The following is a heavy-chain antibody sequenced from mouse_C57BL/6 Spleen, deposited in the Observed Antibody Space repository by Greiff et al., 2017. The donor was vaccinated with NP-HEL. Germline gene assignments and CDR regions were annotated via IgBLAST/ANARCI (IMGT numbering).Heavy chain of an antibody. D-gene: IGHD2-4*01. J-gene: IGHJ4*01. CDR1: GYTFTDYY. CDR2: INPNNGGT. Sequence: EVQLQQSGPELVKPGASVKISCKASGYTFTDYYMNWVKQSHGKSLEWIGDINPNNGGTSYNQKFKGKATLTVDKSSSTAYMELRSLTSEDSAVYYCARGERLRYYAMDYWGQGTSVTVSS. CDR3: ARGERLRYYAMDY. V-gene: IGHV1-26*01.